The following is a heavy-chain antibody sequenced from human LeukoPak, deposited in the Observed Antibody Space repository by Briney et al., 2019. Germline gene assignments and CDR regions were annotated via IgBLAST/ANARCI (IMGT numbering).Heavy chain of an antibody. V-gene: IGHV3-53*01. Sequence: PGGSLRLSCAASGFTVSSNYMSWVRQAPGKGLEWVSVIYSGGSTYYADSVKGRFTISRDNSKNTLYLQMNSLRAEDTAVYYCASARYYDLWSGRGSEYYFDYWGQGTLVTVSS. CDR1: GFTVSSNY. J-gene: IGHJ4*02. CDR3: ASARYYDLWSGRGSEYYFDY. CDR2: IYSGGST. D-gene: IGHD3-3*01.